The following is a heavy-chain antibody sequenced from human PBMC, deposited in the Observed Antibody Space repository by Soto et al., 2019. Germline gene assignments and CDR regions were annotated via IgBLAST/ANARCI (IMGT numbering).Heavy chain of an antibody. V-gene: IGHV3-49*03. D-gene: IGHD1-1*01. Sequence: PGGSLRLSCTCFGFTVGDYAISWSRQARGKXLEWVGVIRSTAYGETTDYGASVKGRFTILRDDSKSIAYLQLNSLQSEDTGVYYCTRYTYTRTYSYFRMDVWGHGALVTVSS. J-gene: IGHJ6*02. CDR2: IRSTAYGETT. CDR1: GFTVGDYA. CDR3: TRYTYTRTYSYFRMDV.